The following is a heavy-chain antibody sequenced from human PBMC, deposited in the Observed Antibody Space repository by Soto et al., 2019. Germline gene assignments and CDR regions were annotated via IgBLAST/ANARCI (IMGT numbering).Heavy chain of an antibody. CDR1: GGSIGNKY. D-gene: IGHD3-10*01. CDR2: ISYTGRP. V-gene: IGHV4-59*01. CDR3: ARERTSGSLIIRDRFDS. Sequence: QVQLEESGPGLVKPSETLSLTCTVSGGSIGNKYWSWIRQPPGKGLEWIGYISYTGRPNYNPSLKSRAPISMDTSINHSSLTLSSLTVADTAVYYCARERTSGSLIIRDRFDSWGQRTLVTVSS. J-gene: IGHJ5*01.